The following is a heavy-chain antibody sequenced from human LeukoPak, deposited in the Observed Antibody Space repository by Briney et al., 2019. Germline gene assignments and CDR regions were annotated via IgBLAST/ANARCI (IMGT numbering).Heavy chain of an antibody. CDR1: GDSISTSNYY. Sequence: SETLSLTCAVSGDSISTSNYYWGWIRQPPGEGLEWIGTINYSGTTYYSPSPKSRVTISIDMSKSQFSLKLTSVTAADTAVYYCVKREDLTMLDFWGQGTLVTVSS. D-gene: IGHD1/OR15-1a*01. V-gene: IGHV4-39*01. CDR3: VKREDLTMLDF. J-gene: IGHJ4*02. CDR2: INYSGTT.